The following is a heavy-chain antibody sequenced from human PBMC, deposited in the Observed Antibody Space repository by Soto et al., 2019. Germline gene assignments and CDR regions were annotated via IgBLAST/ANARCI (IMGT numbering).Heavy chain of an antibody. J-gene: IGHJ4*01. CDR2: INPNSGGT. Sequence: ASLKVACRRAGYAFTCYYMQCVRNTPGQGLEWMGWINPNSGGTNYAQKFQGWVTMTRDTSISTAYMELSRLRSDDTAVYYCARGPSVVVVADNGSYFDYWGHGTLVTVSS. V-gene: IGHV1-2*04. CDR3: ARGPSVVVVADNGSYFDY. D-gene: IGHD2-15*01. CDR1: GYAFTCYY.